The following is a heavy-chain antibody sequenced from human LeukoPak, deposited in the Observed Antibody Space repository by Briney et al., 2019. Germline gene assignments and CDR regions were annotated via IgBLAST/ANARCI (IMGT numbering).Heavy chain of an antibody. D-gene: IGHD4-23*01. CDR2: INPNSGGT. Sequence: ASVKVSCKASGYTFTGYYMHWVRQAPGQGLEWMGRINPNSGGTNYVQKFQGRVTMTRDTSISTAYMELSRLRSDDTAVYYCARDRRWQPFDYWGQGTLVTVSS. CDR3: ARDRRWQPFDY. V-gene: IGHV1-2*06. J-gene: IGHJ4*02. CDR1: GYTFTGYY.